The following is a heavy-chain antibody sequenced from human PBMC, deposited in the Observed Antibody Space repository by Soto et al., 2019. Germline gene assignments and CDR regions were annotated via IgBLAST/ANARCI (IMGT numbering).Heavy chain of an antibody. V-gene: IGHV4-39*01. CDR1: GGSIGSSSFY. J-gene: IGHJ4*02. CDR2: MHFGGTT. CDR3: ARQYHWNDVFDY. Sequence: PSETLSLTCTVSGGSIGSSSFYWGWIRQPPGKGLEWIGSMHFGGTTYYNPSLKSRVTISIDTSKNQFSLRLGSVTAPDTALYYCARQYHWNDVFDYWGQGTLVTVSS. D-gene: IGHD1-1*01.